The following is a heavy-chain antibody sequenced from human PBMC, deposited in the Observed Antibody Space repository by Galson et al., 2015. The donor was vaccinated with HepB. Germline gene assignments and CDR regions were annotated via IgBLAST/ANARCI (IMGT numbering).Heavy chain of an antibody. Sequence: PALVKPTPTLALTCTFSGFSLSTTGVGVAWIRQPPGKALEWLVVIYWDDEKRYSPSLKNRLTIAKDTSKNLVVLTMANMDPADTAMYYWAHSGHGGGNLDGRAFDYWGQGALVTVSS. CDR1: GFSLSTTGVG. J-gene: IGHJ4*02. CDR2: IYWDDEK. V-gene: IGHV2-5*02. D-gene: IGHD6-25*01. CDR3: AHSGHGGGNLDGRAFDY.